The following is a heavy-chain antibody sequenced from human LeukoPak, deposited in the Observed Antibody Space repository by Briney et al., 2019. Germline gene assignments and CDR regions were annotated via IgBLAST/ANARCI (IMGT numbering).Heavy chain of an antibody. CDR1: GYTFISYG. D-gene: IGHD3-16*01. V-gene: IGHV1-18*01. J-gene: IGHJ4*02. CDR2: ISSYNGNT. Sequence: GASVKVSCKASGYTFISYGISWVRQAPGQGLEWMGWISSYNGNTNYAQKLQGRVTMTTDTSTSTAFMELRSLRSDDTAVYYCARDVGPWMTGPGGSWGQGTLVTVSS. CDR3: ARDVGPWMTGPGGS.